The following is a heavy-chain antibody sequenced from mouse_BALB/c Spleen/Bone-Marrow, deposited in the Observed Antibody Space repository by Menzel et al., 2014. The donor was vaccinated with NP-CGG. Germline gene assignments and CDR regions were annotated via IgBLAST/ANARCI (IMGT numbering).Heavy chain of an antibody. D-gene: IGHD1-1*01. CDR2: IRNKANGYTT. V-gene: IGHV7-3*02. CDR3: ARDRGGLLFGS. J-gene: IGHJ2*01. Sequence: EVKLVESGGGLVQPGGSLRLSCATSGFTFTDYYMNWVRQPPGKALEWLAFIRNKANGYTTEYSASVKGRFTISRDNSQSILYLQMNTLRAEDSATYYCARDRGGLLFGSRGQGTTLTVSS. CDR1: GFTFTDYY.